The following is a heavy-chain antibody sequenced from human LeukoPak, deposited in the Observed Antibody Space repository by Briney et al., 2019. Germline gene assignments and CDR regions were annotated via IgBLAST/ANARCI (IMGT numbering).Heavy chain of an antibody. CDR3: ARLGSGDRSGYYNY. V-gene: IGHV4-59*08. D-gene: IGHD3-22*01. J-gene: IGHJ4*02. CDR1: GGSISSYY. Sequence: SETLSLTCTVSGGSISSYYWSWIRQPPGKGLEWIGYIYYSGSTNYNPSLKSRVTISVDTSKNQFSLKLSSVTAADTAVYYCARLGSGDRSGYYNYWGQGTLVTVSS. CDR2: IYYSGST.